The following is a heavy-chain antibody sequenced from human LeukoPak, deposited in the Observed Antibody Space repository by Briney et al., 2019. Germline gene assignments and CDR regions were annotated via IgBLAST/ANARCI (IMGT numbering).Heavy chain of an antibody. Sequence: ASVKVSCKASGYTFTSYYMHWDRQAPGQGLERMGIINPSGDSTSNAQKFQGRVTMTRDTSTSTVYMELSSLRPEDTAVYYCARERVAGYYDSSDYYYRRRLGFDYWGQGTLVTVSS. CDR2: INPSGDST. D-gene: IGHD3-22*01. J-gene: IGHJ4*02. V-gene: IGHV1-46*01. CDR3: ARERVAGYYDSSDYYYRRRLGFDY. CDR1: GYTFTSYY.